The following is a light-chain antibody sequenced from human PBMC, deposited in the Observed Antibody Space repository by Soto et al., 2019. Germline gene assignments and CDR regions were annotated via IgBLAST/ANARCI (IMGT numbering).Light chain of an antibody. V-gene: IGLV9-49*01. Sequence: QSVLTQPPSASASLGASVTLTCTLSSGYSNYKVDWYQQRPGKGPRFVMRVGTGGIVGSKGDGIPDRFSVLGSGLNRYLTIKNIQEEDESDYHCGADHGSGSNFANWVFGGGTQLTVL. CDR1: SGYSNYK. J-gene: IGLJ3*02. CDR3: GADHGSGSNFANWV. CDR2: VGTGGIVG.